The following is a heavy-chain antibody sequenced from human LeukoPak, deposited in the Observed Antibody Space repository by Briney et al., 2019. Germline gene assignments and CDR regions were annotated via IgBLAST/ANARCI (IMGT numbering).Heavy chain of an antibody. CDR1: GDSISTSNSY. CDR3: ARDVASSSSPLIDY. Sequence: SETLSLTCTVSGDSISTSNSYWGWIRQPPGKGLEWIGEINHSGSTNYNPSLKSRVTISVDTSKNQFSLKLSSVTAAGTAVYYCARDVASSSSPLIDYWGQGTLVTVSS. D-gene: IGHD6-6*01. V-gene: IGHV4-39*07. J-gene: IGHJ4*02. CDR2: INHSGST.